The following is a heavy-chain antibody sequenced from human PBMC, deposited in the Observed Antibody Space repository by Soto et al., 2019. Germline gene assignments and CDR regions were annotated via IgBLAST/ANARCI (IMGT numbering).Heavy chain of an antibody. CDR2: IFFTGIT. CDR3: ARDGHGMDV. V-gene: IGHV4-61*01. CDR1: GGSVSTGSYN. J-gene: IGHJ6*02. Sequence: QVQLQESGTGLVRPSETLSLTSTASGGSVSTGSYNWSWIRRTPGKGLEWIGNIFFTGITHYNPSLNTRVTMSVDTSKNQFSLTVTSVNPADTAVYYCARDGHGMDVWGQGTTVTVSS.